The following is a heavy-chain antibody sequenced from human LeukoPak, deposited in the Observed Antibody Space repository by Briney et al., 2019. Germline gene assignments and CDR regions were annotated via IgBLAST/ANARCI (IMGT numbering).Heavy chain of an antibody. D-gene: IGHD3-22*01. CDR1: GYTLTELS. J-gene: IGHJ4*02. Sequence: ASVKGSCKVSGYTLTELSMHWVRQAPGKGLEWMGGFDPEDGETIYAQKFQGRVTMTEDTSTDTAYMELSSLRSEDTAVYYCATVYYYDSSGYHQFDYWGQGTLVTVSS. CDR3: ATVYYYDSSGYHQFDY. V-gene: IGHV1-24*01. CDR2: FDPEDGET.